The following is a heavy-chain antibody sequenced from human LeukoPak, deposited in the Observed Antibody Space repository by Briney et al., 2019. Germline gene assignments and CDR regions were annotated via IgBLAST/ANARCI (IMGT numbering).Heavy chain of an antibody. CDR3: ARARTGGYYYGMDV. CDR1: GGSISSYY. J-gene: IGHJ6*02. Sequence: SETLSLTCTVSGGSISSYYWSWIRQPPGKGLEWIGYIYYSGSTNYNPSLKSRVTISADTSKNQFSLKLSSVTAADTAVYYCARARTGGYYYGMDVWGQGTTVTVSS. CDR2: IYYSGST. D-gene: IGHD2-8*02. V-gene: IGHV4-59*01.